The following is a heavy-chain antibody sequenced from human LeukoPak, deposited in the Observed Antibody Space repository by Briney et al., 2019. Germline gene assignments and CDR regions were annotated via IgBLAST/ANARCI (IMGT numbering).Heavy chain of an antibody. D-gene: IGHD1-7*01. CDR2: IYHSGST. J-gene: IGHJ3*02. CDR3: ARRAYNWNYDSGAFDI. V-gene: IGHV4-38-2*02. CDR1: GYSISSGYY. Sequence: SETLSLTCTVSGYSISSGYYWGWIRQPPGKGLEWIGSIYHSGSTYYNPSLKSRVTISVDTSKNQFSLKLSSVTAADTAVYYCARRAYNWNYDSGAFDIWGQGTMVTVSS.